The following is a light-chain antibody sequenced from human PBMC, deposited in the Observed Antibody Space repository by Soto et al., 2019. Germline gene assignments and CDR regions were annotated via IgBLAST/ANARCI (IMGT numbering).Light chain of an antibody. Sequence: EIVLTQSPGTLSLSPGERATLSCRASQSVSSSYLAWYQQKPGQAPRLLIYGASSRATGIPDGFGGSGSGTDFTLTISRLEPEDFAVYYYQQYGSSPTFGGGTKVEIK. V-gene: IGKV3-20*01. CDR3: QQYGSSPT. CDR1: QSVSSSY. CDR2: GAS. J-gene: IGKJ4*01.